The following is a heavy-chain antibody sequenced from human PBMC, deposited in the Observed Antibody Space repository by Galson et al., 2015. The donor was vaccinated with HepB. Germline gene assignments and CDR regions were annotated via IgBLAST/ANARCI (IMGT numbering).Heavy chain of an antibody. Sequence: SLRLSCAASGFTFSRYSMNRVRQAPEKGLEWVSSISNSGGSTYNADSVKGRFTISRDNSMNTLYLQMNSLRAEDTALYYCAKDSVPYSSDWEGAFDVWGQGTMVTVSS. D-gene: IGHD6-19*01. CDR1: GFTFSRYS. V-gene: IGHV3-23*01. CDR2: ISNSGGST. J-gene: IGHJ3*01. CDR3: AKDSVPYSSDWEGAFDV.